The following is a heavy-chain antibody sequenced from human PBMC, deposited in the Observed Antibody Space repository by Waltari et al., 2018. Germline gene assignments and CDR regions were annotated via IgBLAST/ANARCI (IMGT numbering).Heavy chain of an antibody. CDR2: IRDDGSNK. CDR3: AKESRWSGRGYFDY. V-gene: IGHV3-30*02. Sequence: QVQLVESGGGVVQPGGSLRLSCAASGFTFSSYGMHWVRQAPGKGLEWVAFIRDDGSNKYYADSVKGRFTISRDNSKNTLYLQMNSLRAEDTAVYYCAKESRWSGRGYFDYWGQGTLVTVSS. CDR1: GFTFSSYG. J-gene: IGHJ4*02. D-gene: IGHD3-3*01.